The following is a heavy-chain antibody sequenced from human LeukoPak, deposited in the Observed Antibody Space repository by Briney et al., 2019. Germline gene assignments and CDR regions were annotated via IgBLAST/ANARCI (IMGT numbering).Heavy chain of an antibody. CDR3: ARNYESSGSDAFDI. D-gene: IGHD3-22*01. J-gene: IGHJ3*02. V-gene: IGHV5-51*01. Sequence: GESLKISCKGSGYSFTSYWIGWVRQMPGKGLEWMGIIYPGDSDTRYSSSFQGQVTISADKSISTAYLQWSSLKASDTAMYYCARNYESSGSDAFDIWAKGQRSPS. CDR2: IYPGDSDT. CDR1: GYSFTSYW.